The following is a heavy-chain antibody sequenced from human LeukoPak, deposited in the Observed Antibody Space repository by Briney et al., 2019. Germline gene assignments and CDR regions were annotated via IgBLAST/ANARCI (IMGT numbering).Heavy chain of an antibody. CDR1: GFTFGDYA. CDR3: VAMVRGVGY. D-gene: IGHD3-10*01. J-gene: IGHJ4*02. V-gene: IGHV3-49*04. Sequence: GRSLRLSCTASGFTFGDYAMSWVRQAPGKGLEWVGFIRSKTYGGTTEYAASVKGRFTISRDASKNSLYLQMNSLRTEDTAVYYCVAMVRGVGYWGQGTLVTVSS. CDR2: IRSKTYGGTT.